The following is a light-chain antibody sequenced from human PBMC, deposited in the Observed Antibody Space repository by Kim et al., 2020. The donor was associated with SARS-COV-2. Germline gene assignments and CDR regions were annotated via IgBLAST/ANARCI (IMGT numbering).Light chain of an antibody. CDR3: QKYNSAPWT. CDR2: AAS. Sequence: DIQMTQSPSSLSVSVGDRVTITCRASQGNTNSLAWYQQKPGKVPQLLIYAASALQSGVPSRFSGSGSGTDFTLTISSLQPEDVATYYCQKYNSAPWTFGQGTKVDIK. CDR1: QGNTNS. J-gene: IGKJ1*01. V-gene: IGKV1-27*01.